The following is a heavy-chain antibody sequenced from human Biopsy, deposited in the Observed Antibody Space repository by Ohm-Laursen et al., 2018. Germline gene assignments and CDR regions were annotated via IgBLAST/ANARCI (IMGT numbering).Heavy chain of an antibody. CDR2: ISSRTNTI. J-gene: IGHJ4*02. D-gene: IGHD4-17*01. V-gene: IGHV3-11*01. Sequence: SLRLSCAASGFTVYNNYMSWIRQAPGKGLKWVSYISSRTNTIYYADSVKGRFTISRDNAKNSLYLQMNRLRAEDAAVYYCALAAAQTVTHFDYWGQGTLVTVSS. CDR1: GFTVYNNY. CDR3: ALAAAQTVTHFDY.